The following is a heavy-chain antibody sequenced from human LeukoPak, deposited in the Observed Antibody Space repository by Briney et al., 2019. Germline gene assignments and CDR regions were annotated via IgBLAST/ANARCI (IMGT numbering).Heavy chain of an antibody. Sequence: SETLSLTCAVYRESFSGYYWSWIRQPPGKGLEWIGEINHSGSTNYNPSLKSRVTISVDTSKNQFSLKLSSVTAADTAVYYCARDSMLSGRDYWGQGTLVTVSS. CDR1: RESFSGYY. CDR3: ARDSMLSGRDY. J-gene: IGHJ4*02. D-gene: IGHD3-16*02. V-gene: IGHV4-34*01. CDR2: INHSGST.